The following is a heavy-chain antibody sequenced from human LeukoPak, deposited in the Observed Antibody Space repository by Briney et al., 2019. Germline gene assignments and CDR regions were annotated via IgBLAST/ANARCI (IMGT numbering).Heavy chain of an antibody. V-gene: IGHV4-59*01. Sequence: SETLSLTCTVSGDSISNYHWSWTRQSPGKGLEWIGYIYYSGSTNYNPSLKSRVTISVDTSKNQFSLKLSSVTAADTAVYYCARETCSGGSCFQFDFWGQGTLVTVSS. CDR2: IYYSGST. CDR3: ARETCSGGSCFQFDF. D-gene: IGHD2-15*01. J-gene: IGHJ4*02. CDR1: GDSISNYH.